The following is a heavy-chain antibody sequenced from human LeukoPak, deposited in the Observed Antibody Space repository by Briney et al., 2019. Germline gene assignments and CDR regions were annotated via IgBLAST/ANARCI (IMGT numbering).Heavy chain of an antibody. Sequence: PGGSLRLSCAASGFTFSTYSMNWVRQAPGKGLEWVSYIRSSGTTIYYADSVKGRFTISRDNAKNSLYLQMNSLRAGDTAVYYCASYVYIRTGGAFDIWGQGTMVTVSS. J-gene: IGHJ3*02. CDR1: GFTFSTYS. V-gene: IGHV3-48*01. CDR3: ASYVYIRTGGAFDI. D-gene: IGHD5/OR15-5a*01. CDR2: IRSSGTTI.